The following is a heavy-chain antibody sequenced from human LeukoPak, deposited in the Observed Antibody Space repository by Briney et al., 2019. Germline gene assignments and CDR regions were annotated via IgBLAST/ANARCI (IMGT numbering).Heavy chain of an antibody. CDR1: GFTFSSYS. J-gene: IGHJ3*02. V-gene: IGHV3-48*01. D-gene: IGHD3-9*01. CDR2: ISSSSSTI. CDR3: ASEGFDAAFDI. Sequence: GGSLRLSCAASGFTFSSYSMNWVRQAPGKGLEWVSYISSSSSTIYYADSVKGRFTISRDNAKNSLYLQMNSLRAEDTAVYYCASEGFDAAFDIWGQGTMVTVSS.